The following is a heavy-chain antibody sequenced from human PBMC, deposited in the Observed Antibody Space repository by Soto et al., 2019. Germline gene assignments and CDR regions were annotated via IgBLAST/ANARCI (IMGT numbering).Heavy chain of an antibody. CDR1: GDSVSSNSAG. J-gene: IGHJ4*01. D-gene: IGHD1-26*01. CDR3: ARGEQYSGRIFDD. V-gene: IGHV6-1*01. Sequence: SQTLSLTCAITGDSVSSNSAGWSWVRQSPSRGLEWLGRTYYRSKWYYEYAVSVRGRITINPDTSKNQYSLQLNSVTPEDTAVYSCARGEQYSGRIFDDWGQGTLVTVSS. CDR2: TYYRSKWYY.